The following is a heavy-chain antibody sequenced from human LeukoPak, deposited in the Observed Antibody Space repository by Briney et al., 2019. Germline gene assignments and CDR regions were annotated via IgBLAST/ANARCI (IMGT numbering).Heavy chain of an antibody. Sequence: LTLSLTCAIFGDSVSSNSAAWNWIRQSPSRGLEWLGRTYYRSQWYNDYALSVKSRITVNPDTSKNQFSLHLNSVTPEDTAVYYCARRLTQYDCFDPWGQGILVTVSS. CDR1: GDSVSSNSAA. V-gene: IGHV6-1*01. CDR3: ARRLTQYDCFDP. D-gene: IGHD2-2*01. J-gene: IGHJ5*02. CDR2: TYYRSQWYN.